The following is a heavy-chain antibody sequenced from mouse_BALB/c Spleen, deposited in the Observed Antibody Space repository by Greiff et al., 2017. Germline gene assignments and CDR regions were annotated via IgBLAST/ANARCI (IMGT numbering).Heavy chain of an antibody. D-gene: IGHD2-4*01. V-gene: IGHV1-55*01. CDR1: GYNFTSYW. Sequence: QVQLKQPGAELVKPGTSVKLSCKASGYNFTSYWINWVKLRPGQGLEWIGDIYPGSGSTNYNEKFKSKATLTVDTSSSTAYMQLSSLASEDSALYYCARSGRLRRGAYWGQGTLVTVSA. CDR2: IYPGSGST. CDR3: ARSGRLRRGAY. J-gene: IGHJ3*01.